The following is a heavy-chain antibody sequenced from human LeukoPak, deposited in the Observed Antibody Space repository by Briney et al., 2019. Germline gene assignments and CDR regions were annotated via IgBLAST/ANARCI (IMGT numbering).Heavy chain of an antibody. Sequence: SETLSLTCAVYGGSFSGYYWSWIRQPPGKGLEWIGEINHSGSTNYNPSLKSRVTISVDTSKNQFSLKLSSVTAADTAVYYCARRQPPRPRRGYSYGYRNVAFDIWGQGTMVTVSS. V-gene: IGHV4-34*01. J-gene: IGHJ3*02. CDR2: INHSGST. D-gene: IGHD5-18*01. CDR3: ARRQPPRPRRGYSYGYRNVAFDI. CDR1: GGSFSGYY.